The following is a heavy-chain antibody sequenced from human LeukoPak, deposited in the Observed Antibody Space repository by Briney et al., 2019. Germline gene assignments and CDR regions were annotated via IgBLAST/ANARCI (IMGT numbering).Heavy chain of an antibody. D-gene: IGHD3-3*01. CDR1: GFTFCDYA. CDR3: TSRYYDFWSGTGDAFDI. J-gene: IGHJ3*02. V-gene: IGHV3-49*03. CDR2: IRCKAYGGTT. Sequence: GGSLRLSCTASGFTFCDYAMSWFRQAPGKGLEWVGFIRCKAYGGTTEYAASVRGRFTISRDDSESIAYLQMNSLTIEDAAVYYCTSRYYDFWSGTGDAFDIWGQGTMVTVSS.